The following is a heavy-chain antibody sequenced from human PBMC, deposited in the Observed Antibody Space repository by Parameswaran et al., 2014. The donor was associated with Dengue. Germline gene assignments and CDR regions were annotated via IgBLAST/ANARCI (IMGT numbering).Heavy chain of an antibody. V-gene: IGHV2-5*01. J-gene: IGHJ3*02. D-gene: IGHD3-22*01. Sequence: VRQAPGKALEWLALIYWNDDKRYSPSLKGRLTITKDTSKNQVVLTMTNMDPVDTATYYCARIYSDSSGYYQSLAFDIWGQGTMVTVSS. CDR3: ARIYSDSSGYYQSLAFDI. CDR2: IYWNDDK.